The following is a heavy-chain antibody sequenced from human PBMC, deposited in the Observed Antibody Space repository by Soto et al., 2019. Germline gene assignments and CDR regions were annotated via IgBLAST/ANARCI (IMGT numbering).Heavy chain of an antibody. V-gene: IGHV3-74*01. CDR1: GFTFSSYW. Sequence: GGSLRLSCAASGFTFSSYWMHWVRHAPGKGLVWVSRINTDSSGTNYADSVKGRFTISRDNAKNTLYLQMNSLRAEDTAVYYCARRGGLNWFDPWGQGTLVTVSS. CDR3: ARRGGLNWFDP. CDR2: INTDSSGT. D-gene: IGHD3-16*01. J-gene: IGHJ5*02.